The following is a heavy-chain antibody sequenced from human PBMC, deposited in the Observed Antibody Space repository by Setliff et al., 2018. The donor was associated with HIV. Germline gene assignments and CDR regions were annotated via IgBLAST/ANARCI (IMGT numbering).Heavy chain of an antibody. J-gene: IGHJ4*02. D-gene: IGHD6-13*01. CDR2: IIPIFGTA. CDR1: GGTFSSYA. Sequence: SVKVSCKASGGTFSSYAISWVRQAPGQGLEWMGGIIPIFGTANYAQKFQGRVTINTDESTSTAYRELSSLRSEDTAVYYCGRADSSNWYHVDYWGQGTLVTVSS. V-gene: IGHV1-69*05. CDR3: GRADSSNWYHVDY.